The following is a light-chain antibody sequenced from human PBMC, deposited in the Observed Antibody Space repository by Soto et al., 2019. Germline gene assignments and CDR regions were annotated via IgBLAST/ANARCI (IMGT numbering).Light chain of an antibody. V-gene: IGKV1-39*01. CDR2: AAS. CDR3: EQSYSTTYT. Sequence: DIQMTQPPSSLSASVGDRVTITCRASQSISSYLNWYQQKPGKAPNLLIYAASSLQSGVPSTFSGSRSWTDFPLTISSLQPEDSATDYFEQSYSTTYTFGPGPKVDIK. J-gene: IGKJ3*01. CDR1: QSISSY.